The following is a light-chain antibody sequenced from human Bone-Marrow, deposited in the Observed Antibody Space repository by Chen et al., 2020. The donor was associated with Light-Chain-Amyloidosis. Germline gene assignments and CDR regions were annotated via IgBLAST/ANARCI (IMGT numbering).Light chain of an antibody. CDR3: QQYDLGFT. J-gene: IGKJ3*01. Sequence: DIQMTQSPSSLSASVGDRVTITCQASEDISKFLNWYQQKPGQAPKLLIYDASILQIGVPSRFSGSESGTDFTFTISRLQPEDIATYYCQQYDLGFTFGPGTKVDI. CDR2: DAS. V-gene: IGKV1-33*01. CDR1: EDISKF.